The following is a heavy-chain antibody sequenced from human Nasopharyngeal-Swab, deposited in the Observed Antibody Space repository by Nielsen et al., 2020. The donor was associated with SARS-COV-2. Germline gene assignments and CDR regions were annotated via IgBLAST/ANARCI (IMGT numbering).Heavy chain of an antibody. D-gene: IGHD1-26*01. CDR3: AKDPARIVGAPTAAFDF. Sequence: GGSLRLSCAASGFTFADYAMHWVRQAPGKGLEWVSGINWNSGSIGYADSAKGRFTISRDNAKNSLYLQMNSLRPEDTALYYCAKDPARIVGAPTAAFDFWGQGTLVTVSS. V-gene: IGHV3-9*01. CDR1: GFTFADYA. J-gene: IGHJ4*02. CDR2: INWNSGSI.